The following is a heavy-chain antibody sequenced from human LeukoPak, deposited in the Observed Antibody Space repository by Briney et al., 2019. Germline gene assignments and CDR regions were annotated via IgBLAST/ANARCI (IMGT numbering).Heavy chain of an antibody. CDR3: ARGLQY. Sequence: SQTLSLTCTVSGGSISSGSYYWSWIRQPAGKGLEWIGRIYTSGSTNYNPSLKSRVTISVDTSKNQFSLKLSSVTAADTAVYYCARGLQYWGQGTLVTVSS. CDR2: IYTSGST. J-gene: IGHJ4*02. CDR1: GGSISSGSYY. V-gene: IGHV4-61*02.